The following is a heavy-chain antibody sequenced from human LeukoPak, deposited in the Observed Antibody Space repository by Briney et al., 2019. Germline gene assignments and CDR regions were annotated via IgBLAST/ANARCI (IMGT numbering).Heavy chain of an antibody. CDR1: GFTFSSYE. D-gene: IGHD6-13*01. Sequence: GGTLRLSCAASGFTFSSYEMNWVRQSPGKGLEGVSYISSSGSTIYYADSVKGRFTISRDNAKNSLYLQMNSLRAEDTAVYYCARADSSSWYLFDYWGQGTLVTVSS. V-gene: IGHV3-48*03. CDR2: ISSSGSTI. J-gene: IGHJ4*02. CDR3: ARADSSSWYLFDY.